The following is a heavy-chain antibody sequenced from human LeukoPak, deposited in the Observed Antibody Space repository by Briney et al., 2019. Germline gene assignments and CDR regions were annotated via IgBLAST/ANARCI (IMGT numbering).Heavy chain of an antibody. CDR1: GFTFDDYA. D-gene: IGHD4-17*01. V-gene: IGHV3-9*01. CDR2: INWNSGSI. J-gene: IGHJ4*02. CDR3: ARNIRFFDY. Sequence: GGSLRLPCAASGFTFDDYAMHWVRQAPGKGLEWVSGINWNSGSIGYADSVKGRFTISRDNAKNSLYLQMNSLRAEDTAVYYCARNIRFFDYWGQGTLVTVSS.